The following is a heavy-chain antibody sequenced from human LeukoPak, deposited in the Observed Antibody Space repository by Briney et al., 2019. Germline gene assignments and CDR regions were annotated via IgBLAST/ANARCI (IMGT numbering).Heavy chain of an antibody. CDR3: ARGSHYNFWSGYSDNTMDV. Sequence: GGSLRLSCAASGFTFSNYNMNWVRQAPGKGLEWVPSISSSSRYIYYTDSVKGRFTISRDNAKKSLYLQMNSLRAEDTAVYYCARGSHYNFWSGYSDNTMDVWGKGTTVTVSS. J-gene: IGHJ6*03. CDR2: ISSSSRYI. D-gene: IGHD3-3*01. V-gene: IGHV3-21*01. CDR1: GFTFSNYN.